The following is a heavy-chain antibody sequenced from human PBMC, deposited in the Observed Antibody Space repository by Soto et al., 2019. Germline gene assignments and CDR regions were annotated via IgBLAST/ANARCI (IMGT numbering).Heavy chain of an antibody. CDR2: ISTYNGNT. CDR3: ARDLGWRSATVHLDY. J-gene: IGHJ4*02. CDR1: GYTFTTHG. D-gene: IGHD3-16*01. V-gene: IGHV1-18*01. Sequence: GASVKVSCKARGYTFTTHGISWVRQAPGQGLEWMGWISTYNGNTHSAQSFQDRVTMTTDTSTNTAHMELRSLRFDDTAVYYCARDLGWRSATVHLDYWGQGALVPSP.